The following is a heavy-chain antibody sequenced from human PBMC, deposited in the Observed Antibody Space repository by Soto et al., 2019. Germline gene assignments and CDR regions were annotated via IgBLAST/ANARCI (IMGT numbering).Heavy chain of an antibody. CDR1: GFTFISYA. D-gene: IGHD5-12*01. CDR2: ISGSGGST. CDR3: AKILGIVATISDLDY. J-gene: IGHJ4*02. V-gene: IGHV3-23*01. Sequence: SGGTLRLSCAASGFTFISYAISWVRQAPGKGLEWVSAISGSGGSTYYADSVKGRFTISRDNSKNTLYLQMNSLRAEDTAVYYCAKILGIVATISDLDYWGQGTLVTVSS.